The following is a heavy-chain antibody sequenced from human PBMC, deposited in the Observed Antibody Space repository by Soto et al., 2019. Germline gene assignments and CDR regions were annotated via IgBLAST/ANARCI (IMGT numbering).Heavy chain of an antibody. D-gene: IGHD4-17*01. J-gene: IGHJ4*02. CDR1: GFSLSTSDVG. Sequence: QITLEESGPTLVKPTQTLTLTCTFSGFSLSTSDVGVGWIRHPPGKALEWLALIYWDDDKRYSPSLKSRLTITKDTSKNQVVLTMTNMDPVDTATYYCARRTLDYGGFDYWGQGTLVIVSS. CDR3: ARRTLDYGGFDY. V-gene: IGHV2-5*02. CDR2: IYWDDDK.